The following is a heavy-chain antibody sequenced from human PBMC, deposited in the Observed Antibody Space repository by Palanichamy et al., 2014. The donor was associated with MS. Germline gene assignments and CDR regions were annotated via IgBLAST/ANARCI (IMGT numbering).Heavy chain of an antibody. D-gene: IGHD3-3*01. CDR1: GGSISSSSYY. CDR2: IYYSGST. CDR3: ASPYYDFWSGPNYYYGMDV. V-gene: IGHV4-39*01. Sequence: QLQLQESGPGLVKPSETLSLTCTVSGGSISSSSYYWGWIRQPPGKGLEWIGSIYYSGSTYYNPSLKSRVTISVDTSKNQFSLKLSSVTAADTAVYYCASPYYDFWSGPNYYYGMDVWGQGTTVTVSS. J-gene: IGHJ6*02.